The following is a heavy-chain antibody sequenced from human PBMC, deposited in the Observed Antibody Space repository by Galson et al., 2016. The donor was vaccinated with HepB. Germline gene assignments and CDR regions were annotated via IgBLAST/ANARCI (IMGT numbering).Heavy chain of an antibody. Sequence: SLRLSCAASGFTFSRYAMHWVRQAPGKGPEWVALVTYDGTNAYYTDAVKGRFTISRDNSKNMVYLQMDSLRTEDTAIYYCAGDHKEVTVEKYIHNRFDPWGQGTLVTVSS. D-gene: IGHD2-21*02. CDR2: VTYDGTNA. CDR1: GFTFSRYA. V-gene: IGHV3-30*04. J-gene: IGHJ5*02. CDR3: AGDHKEVTVEKYIHNRFDP.